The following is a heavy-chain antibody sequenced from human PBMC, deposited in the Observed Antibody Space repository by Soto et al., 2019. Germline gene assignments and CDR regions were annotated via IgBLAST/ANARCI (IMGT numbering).Heavy chain of an antibody. CDR1: GFAFNNYG. J-gene: IGHJ4*02. Sequence: GGSLRLSCTVSGFAFNNYGINWVRQAPGKGLEWVSSISKSDYTYYSDSVKGRFAISRDNAKSSVSLQMNTLRVEDTAVYYCAREDSIIIPAVSDFWGRGTLVTVSS. CDR2: ISKSDYT. D-gene: IGHD2-2*01. CDR3: AREDSIIIPAVSDF. V-gene: IGHV3-21*01.